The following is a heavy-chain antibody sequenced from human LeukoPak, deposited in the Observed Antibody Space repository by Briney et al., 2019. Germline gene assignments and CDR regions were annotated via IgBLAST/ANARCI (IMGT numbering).Heavy chain of an antibody. J-gene: IGHJ4*02. CDR1: GYTFSGTGWY. CDR3: ARDGPAQMVDFDY. D-gene: IGHD3-10*01. CDR2: IYPNNGAT. V-gene: IGHV1-2*02. Sequence: DSVKVSCKASGYTFSGTGWYLSWLRQAPGQGLECMGWIYPNNGATAYAQKFQGRVAMTRDTSITTAYMELSRLRPDDTAVYYCARDGPAQMVDFDYWGQGTLVTVSS.